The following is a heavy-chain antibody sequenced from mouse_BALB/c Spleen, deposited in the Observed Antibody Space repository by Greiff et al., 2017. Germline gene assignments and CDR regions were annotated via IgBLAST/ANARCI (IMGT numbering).Heavy chain of an antibody. Sequence: VQLQQSGAELVKPGASVKLSCTASGFNIKDTYMHWVKQRPEQGLEWIGRIDPANGNTKYDPKFQGKATITADTSSNTAYLQLSSLTSEDTAVYYCARSGYRYDVFYAMDYWGRGTSVTVSS. CDR1: GFNIKDTY. J-gene: IGHJ4*01. V-gene: IGHV14-3*02. D-gene: IGHD2-14*01. CDR2: IDPANGNT. CDR3: ARSGYRYDVFYAMDY.